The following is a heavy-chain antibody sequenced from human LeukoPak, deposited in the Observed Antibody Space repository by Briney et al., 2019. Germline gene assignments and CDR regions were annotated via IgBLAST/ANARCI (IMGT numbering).Heavy chain of an antibody. J-gene: IGHJ5*02. D-gene: IGHD1-7*01. CDR2: INPNSGGT. V-gene: IGHV1-2*02. CDR1: GYTFTGYY. CDR3: ARDPDGKLELLSPRFDP. Sequence: GASVKVSCKASGYTFTGYYMHWVRQAPGQGLEWMGWINPNSGGTNYAQKFQGRVTMTRDTSISTAYMELSRLRSDDTAVYYCARDPDGKLELLSPRFDPWGQGTLVTVSS.